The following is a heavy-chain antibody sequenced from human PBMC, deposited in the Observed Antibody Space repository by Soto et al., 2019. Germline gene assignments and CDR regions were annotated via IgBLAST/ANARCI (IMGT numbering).Heavy chain of an antibody. CDR2: ISTSGTT. CDR3: ARDRTVRGDWFDP. Sequence: PSETLSLTCTVSGGSISSYYWTWIRQPAGKGLEWIGRISTSGTTNYNPSLKSRVTVSVDTSKNQFSLKLSSVTAADTAVYYCARDRTVRGDWFDPWGQGTLVTVSS. D-gene: IGHD3-10*01. V-gene: IGHV4-4*07. J-gene: IGHJ5*02. CDR1: GGSISSYY.